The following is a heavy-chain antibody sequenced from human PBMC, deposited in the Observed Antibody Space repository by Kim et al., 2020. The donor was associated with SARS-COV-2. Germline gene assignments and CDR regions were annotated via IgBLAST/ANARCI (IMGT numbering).Heavy chain of an antibody. V-gene: IGHV5-51*01. CDR2: IYPGDSDT. Sequence: GESLKISCKGSGYSFTSYWIGWVRQMPGKGLEWMGIIYPGDSDTRYSPSFQGQVTIPADKSISTAYLQWSSLKASDTAMYYCAKTGIAVAGYYYYGMDVWGQGTTVTVSS. D-gene: IGHD6-19*01. J-gene: IGHJ6*02. CDR1: GYSFTSYW. CDR3: AKTGIAVAGYYYYGMDV.